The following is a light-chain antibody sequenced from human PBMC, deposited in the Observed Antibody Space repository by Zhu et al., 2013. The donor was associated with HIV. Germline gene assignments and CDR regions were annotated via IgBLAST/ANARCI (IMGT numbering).Light chain of an antibody. V-gene: IGLV1-51*01. J-gene: IGLJ2*01. CDR1: SSSIGAGYD. Sequence: QSVLTQPPSVSGAPGQRVTIACTGSSSSIGAGYDVQWYQQLPGTAPKLLIYDNDKRPSDIPDRFSGSKSGTSASLDISGLQTGDEAEYFCGTWDTSLNSYVIFGGGTKLTVL. CDR2: DND. CDR3: GTWDTSLNSYVI.